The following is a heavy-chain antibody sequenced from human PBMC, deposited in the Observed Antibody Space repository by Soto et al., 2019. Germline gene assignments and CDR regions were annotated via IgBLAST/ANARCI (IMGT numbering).Heavy chain of an antibody. J-gene: IGHJ3*01. CDR1: GFICSSYD. V-gene: IGHV3-23*01. CDR2: ILVDGRT. Sequence: GGSLRLSCAASGFICSSYDMSWVRQAPGKGLEWASTILVDGRTFYVDSVKGRFTISRDSSQNTVYLQMNSLTAGDTALYYCAKATATGGGAFDFCGQGTMVTVSS. D-gene: IGHD2-8*02. CDR3: AKATATGGGAFDF.